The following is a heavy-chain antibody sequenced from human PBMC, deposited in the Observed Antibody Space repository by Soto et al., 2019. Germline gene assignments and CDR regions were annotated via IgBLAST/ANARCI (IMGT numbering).Heavy chain of an antibody. CDR1: GFTFSSYG. CDR2: ISYDGSNK. J-gene: IGHJ4*02. Sequence: GSLRLSCAASGFTFSSYGMHWVRQAPGKGLEWVAVISYDGSNKYYADSVKGRFTISRDNSKNTLYLQMNSLRAEDTALYYCAKGSCISTSCAVLDSWGQGTLVTVSS. CDR3: AKGSCISTSCAVLDS. V-gene: IGHV3-30*18. D-gene: IGHD2-2*01.